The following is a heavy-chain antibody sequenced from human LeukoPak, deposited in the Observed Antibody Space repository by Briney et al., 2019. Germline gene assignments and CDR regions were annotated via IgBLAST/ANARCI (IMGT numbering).Heavy chain of an antibody. J-gene: IGHJ4*02. D-gene: IGHD2-21*02. CDR1: DYSISSSYY. CDR3: ARDQAYCGGDCYFDF. Sequence: SETLSLTCAVSDYSISSSYYWGWIRQPPGKGLEWIGSIYHSGSTDYNPSLKSRVTISVDTSKNQFSLKLRSVTAADTAVYYCARDQAYCGGDCYFDFWGQGTLVTVPS. CDR2: IYHSGST. V-gene: IGHV4-38-2*02.